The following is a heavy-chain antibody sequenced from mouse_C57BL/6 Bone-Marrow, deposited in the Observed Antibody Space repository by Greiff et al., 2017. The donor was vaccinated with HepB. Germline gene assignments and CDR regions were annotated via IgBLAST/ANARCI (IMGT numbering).Heavy chain of an antibody. Sequence: QVQLQQSGPELVKPGASVKISCKASGYTFTDYYINWVKQRPGQGLEWIGWIYPGSGNTKYNEKFKGKATLTVDTSSSTAYMQLSSLTSEDSAVYFCARSGFYYYGSSYEDAMDYWGQGTSVTVSS. CDR1: GYTFTDYY. J-gene: IGHJ4*01. D-gene: IGHD1-1*01. CDR3: ARSGFYYYGSSYEDAMDY. V-gene: IGHV1-84*01. CDR2: IYPGSGNT.